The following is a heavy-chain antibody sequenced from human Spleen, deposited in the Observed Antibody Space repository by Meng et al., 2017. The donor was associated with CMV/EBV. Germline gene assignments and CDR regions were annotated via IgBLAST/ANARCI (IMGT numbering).Heavy chain of an antibody. D-gene: IGHD6-6*01. CDR3: ARGHSSSSNWFDP. V-gene: IGHV4-39*01. CDR1: GDSISSSTYY. Sequence: SETLSLTCTVSGDSISSSTYYWGWIRQPPGKGLEWIGNIFYSGSTSYNPSLKGRVTISVDTSKSQLSLKLSSVTAADTAVYYCARGHSSSSNWFDPWGREPWSPSPQ. CDR2: IFYSGST. J-gene: IGHJ5*02.